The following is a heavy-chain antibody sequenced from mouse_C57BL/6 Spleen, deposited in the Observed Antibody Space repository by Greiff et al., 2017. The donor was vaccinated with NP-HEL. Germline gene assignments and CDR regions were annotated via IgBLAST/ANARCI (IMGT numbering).Heavy chain of an antibody. Sequence: DVMLVESGGGLVKPGGSLKLSCAASGFTFSDYGMHWVRQAPEKGLEWVAYISSGSSTIYYADTVKGRFTISRDNAKNTLFLQMTSLRSEDTAMYYSARRGSSGPARFAYWGQGTLVTVSA. V-gene: IGHV5-17*01. CDR3: ARRGSSGPARFAY. CDR2: ISSGSSTI. J-gene: IGHJ3*01. CDR1: GFTFSDYG. D-gene: IGHD3-2*02.